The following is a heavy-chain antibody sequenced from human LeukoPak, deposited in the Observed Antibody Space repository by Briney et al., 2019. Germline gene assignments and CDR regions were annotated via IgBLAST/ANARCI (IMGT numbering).Heavy chain of an antibody. D-gene: IGHD2-8*01. J-gene: IGHJ4*02. Sequence: GGSLRLSCAASGFTFSTYAMSWVRQAPGKGLEWVSAISGSGGSTFYADSVKGRFTISRDNSKNTLFVQMNSLRAEDTAVYYCAKDLAMLMVNTIRDWGQGTLVTVSS. V-gene: IGHV3-23*01. CDR2: ISGSGGST. CDR1: GFTFSTYA. CDR3: AKDLAMLMVNTIRD.